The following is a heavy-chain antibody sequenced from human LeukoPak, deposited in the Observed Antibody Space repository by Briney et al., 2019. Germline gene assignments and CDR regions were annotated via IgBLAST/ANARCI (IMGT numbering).Heavy chain of an antibody. Sequence: GGSLRFSCAASGFTFSSYAMHWVRQAPGKGLEWVASIRDDGSAKFYVDSVKGRFTIFRDNAKDSLDLQLNSLRPEDTAVYYCAKFILYHGAFDIWGQGTMVTVSS. CDR2: IRDDGSAK. D-gene: IGHD2-8*01. CDR3: AKFILYHGAFDI. V-gene: IGHV3-7*01. J-gene: IGHJ3*02. CDR1: GFTFSSYA.